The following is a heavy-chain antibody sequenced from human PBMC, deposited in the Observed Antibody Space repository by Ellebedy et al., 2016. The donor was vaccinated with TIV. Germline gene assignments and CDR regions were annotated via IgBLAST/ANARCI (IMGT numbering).Heavy chain of an antibody. D-gene: IGHD5-12*01. CDR1: GYTFTSYG. CDR2: ISAYNGNT. CDR3: ALHYDYREAYYYYGMDV. V-gene: IGHV1-18*04. Sequence: ASVKVSCKASGYTFTSYGISWVRQAPGQGLEWMGWISAYNGNTNYAQKLQGRVTMTTDTTTSTAYMELRSLRSDDTAVYYCALHYDYREAYYYYGMDVWGQGTTVTVSS. J-gene: IGHJ6*02.